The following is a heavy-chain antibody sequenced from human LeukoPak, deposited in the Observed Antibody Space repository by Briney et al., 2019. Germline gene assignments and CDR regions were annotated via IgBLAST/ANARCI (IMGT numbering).Heavy chain of an antibody. Sequence: GESLKISCKGSGYSFTSYWIGWVRQMPGKGLEWMGIIYPGDSDTRYSPSFQGQVTISADESISTAYLQWSSLKASDTAMYYCAREAAAVIRLYNYSSNRDVWGKGPTATVSS. CDR1: GYSFTSYW. CDR3: AREAAAVIRLYNYSSNRDV. J-gene: IGHJ6*03. CDR2: IYPGDSDT. D-gene: IGHD6-25*01. V-gene: IGHV5-51*01.